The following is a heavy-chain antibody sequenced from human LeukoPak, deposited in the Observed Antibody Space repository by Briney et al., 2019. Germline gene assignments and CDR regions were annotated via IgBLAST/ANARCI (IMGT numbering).Heavy chain of an antibody. CDR2: INPNSGDT. CDR1: GYTFTGYY. CDR3: ATQRGSYLWGTDFDY. V-gene: IGHV1-2*02. Sequence: GASVKVSCKASGYTFTGYYMHWVRQAPGQGLEWMGWINPNSGDTKYSQEFQGRVTMTRDTSISTAYMELSRLRSDDTAVYYCATQRGSYLWGTDFDYWGQGTLVTVSS. D-gene: IGHD3-16*01. J-gene: IGHJ4*02.